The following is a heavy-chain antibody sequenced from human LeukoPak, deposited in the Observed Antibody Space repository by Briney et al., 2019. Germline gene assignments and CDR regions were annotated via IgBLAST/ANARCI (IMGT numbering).Heavy chain of an antibody. J-gene: IGHJ4*02. CDR2: INHSGST. D-gene: IGHD3-22*01. V-gene: IGHV4-34*01. CDR3: ARPGKTYYYDSSGYYAS. CDR1: GGSFSGYY. Sequence: SETLSLTCAVYGGSFSGYYWSWIRQPPGKGLEWIGEINHSGSTNYNPSPKSRVTISVDTSKNQFSLKLSSVTAADTAVYYCARPGKTYYYDSSGYYASWGQGTLVTVSS.